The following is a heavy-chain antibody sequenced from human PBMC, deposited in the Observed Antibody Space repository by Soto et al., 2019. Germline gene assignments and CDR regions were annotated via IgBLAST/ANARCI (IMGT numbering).Heavy chain of an antibody. J-gene: IGHJ6*02. Sequence: GGSLRLSCAASGFTFSSYGMHWVRQAPGKGLEWVAVIWYDGSNKYYADSVKGRFTISRDNSKNTLYLQMNSLRAEDTAVYYCARDPYAHPALYYYGMDVWGQGTTVTVSS. CDR3: ARDPYAHPALYYYGMDV. V-gene: IGHV3-33*01. CDR1: GFTFSSYG. CDR2: IWYDGSNK. D-gene: IGHD2-2*01.